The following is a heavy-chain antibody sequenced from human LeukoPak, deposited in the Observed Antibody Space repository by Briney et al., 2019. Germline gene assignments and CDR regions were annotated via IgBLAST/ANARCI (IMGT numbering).Heavy chain of an antibody. J-gene: IGHJ4*02. V-gene: IGHV1-8*01. D-gene: IGHD2-15*01. Sequence: GASVKVSCKASGYTFTNYDINWVRQAPGQGLEWMGWMNPNSGNTGYAQKFQGRVTMTRNTSISTAYMQLSSLTFEDTAVYYCARGPRYCSGGSCYSGTLRGWGQGTLVTVSS. CDR2: MNPNSGNT. CDR3: ARGPRYCSGGSCYSGTLRG. CDR1: GYTFTNYD.